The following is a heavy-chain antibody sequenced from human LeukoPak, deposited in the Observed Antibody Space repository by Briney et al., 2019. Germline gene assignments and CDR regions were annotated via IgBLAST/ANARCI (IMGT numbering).Heavy chain of an antibody. CDR3: ARERSARCSGGSCYSGANWFDP. V-gene: IGHV1-46*01. J-gene: IGHJ5*02. CDR1: GYTFTSYY. CDR2: INPSGGST. D-gene: IGHD2-15*01. Sequence: ASMKVSCKASGYTFTSYYMHWVRQAPGQGLEWMGIINPSGGSTSYAQKFQGRVTMTRDTSTSTVYVELSSLRSEDTAVYYCARERSARCSGGSCYSGANWFDPWGQGTLVTVSS.